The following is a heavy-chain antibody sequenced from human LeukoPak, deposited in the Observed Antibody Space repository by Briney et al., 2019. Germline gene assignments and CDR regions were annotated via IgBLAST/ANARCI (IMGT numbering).Heavy chain of an antibody. J-gene: IGHJ5*02. CDR3: AKCGGDCYSGFDP. Sequence: GGSLRLSCAASGFTFSSYAMHWVRQAPGKGLEWVAVISYDGSNKYYADSVKGRFTISRDNSKNTLYLQMNSLRAEDTAVYYCAKCGGDCYSGFDPWGQGTLVTVSS. V-gene: IGHV3-30-3*01. D-gene: IGHD2-21*02. CDR2: ISYDGSNK. CDR1: GFTFSSYA.